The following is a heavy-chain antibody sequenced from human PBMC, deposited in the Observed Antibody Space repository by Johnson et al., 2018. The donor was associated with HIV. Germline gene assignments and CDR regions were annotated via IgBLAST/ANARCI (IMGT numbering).Heavy chain of an antibody. CDR3: ARVTIFGLSKVDGFDI. J-gene: IGHJ3*02. D-gene: IGHD3/OR15-3a*01. Sequence: VQLVESGGGVVQPGRYLRLSCAASGFTFHNYGMTWVRQVPGKGLEWVSGINWNGGSIGYVDSVKGRLTVSRDNAKDSLYLQMNSLKTEDTALYYCARVTIFGLSKVDGFDIWGQGTMVTVSS. CDR2: INWNGGSI. CDR1: GFTFHNYG. V-gene: IGHV3-20*04.